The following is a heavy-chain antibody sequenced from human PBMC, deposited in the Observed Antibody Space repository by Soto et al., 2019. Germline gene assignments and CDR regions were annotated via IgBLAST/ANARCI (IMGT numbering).Heavy chain of an antibody. Sequence: ASVKVSCKASGYTFTSYGISWVRQAPGQGLEWMGWISAYNGNTNYAQKLQDRVTMTTDTSTSTAYMELRSLRSDDTAVYYCARPGAVGIAVAGTVNWFDPWGQGTLVTVSS. V-gene: IGHV1-18*04. CDR1: GYTFTSYG. D-gene: IGHD6-19*01. J-gene: IGHJ5*01. CDR2: ISAYNGNT. CDR3: ARPGAVGIAVAGTVNWFDP.